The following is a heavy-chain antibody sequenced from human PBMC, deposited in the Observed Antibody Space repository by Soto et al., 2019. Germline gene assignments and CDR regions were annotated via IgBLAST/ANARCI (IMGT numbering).Heavy chain of an antibody. V-gene: IGHV3-30*18. J-gene: IGHJ6*02. CDR1: GFTFSSYG. CDR3: AKATQVLYGDRKPKYYYYGMDV. D-gene: IGHD4-17*01. CDR2: ISYDGSNK. Sequence: PGGSLRLSCAASGFTFSSYGMHWVRQAPGKGLEWVAVISYDGSNKYYADSVKGRFTISRDNSKNTLYLQMNSLRAEDTAVYYCAKATQVLYGDRKPKYYYYGMDVWGQGTTVTVSS.